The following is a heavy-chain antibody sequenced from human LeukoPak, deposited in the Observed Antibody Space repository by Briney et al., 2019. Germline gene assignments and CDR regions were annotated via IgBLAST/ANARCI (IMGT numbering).Heavy chain of an antibody. CDR1: GFTFSNDA. CDR2: ISGRAGSP. Sequence: PRGSLRLSCAASGFTFSNDAMSRGRQVPGEGREWGSAISGRAGSPYYADSVKGRFTISRDNYKNTLYLQMNRLSAEDTAVYYCAKGGRWDYYDSSHWGQGTMVTVSP. J-gene: IGHJ3*01. CDR3: AKGGRWDYYDSSH. D-gene: IGHD3-22*01. V-gene: IGHV3-23*01.